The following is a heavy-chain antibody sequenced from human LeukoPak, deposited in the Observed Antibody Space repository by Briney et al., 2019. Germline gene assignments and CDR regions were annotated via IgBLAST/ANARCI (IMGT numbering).Heavy chain of an antibody. CDR3: ARDRGWPAVHFDL. CDR2: IWYDGSEK. V-gene: IGHV3-33*01. CDR1: RFTFRNYG. Sequence: HPGGSLRLSCAASRFTFRNYGMHWVRQAPGKGLEWVAVIWYDGSEKYYVDSVKGRFTVSRDNSKTTVYLQMYSLRVEDTAVYYCARDRGWPAVHFDLWGQGTLVTVSS. D-gene: IGHD2-15*01. J-gene: IGHJ4*02.